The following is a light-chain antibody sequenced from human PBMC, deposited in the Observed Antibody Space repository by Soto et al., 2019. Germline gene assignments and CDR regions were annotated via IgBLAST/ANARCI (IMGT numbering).Light chain of an antibody. J-gene: IGLJ1*01. V-gene: IGLV2-11*01. CDR1: SSDVGGYNF. CDR3: CSYAGSYTWV. CDR2: DVS. Sequence: QSALTQPRSVSGSPGQSVTVSCTGTSSDVGGYNFVSWYQQHPGKAPKLMIYDVSKRPSGVPDRFSGSKSGNTASLTIPGLQAEDEADYYCCSYAGSYTWVFGTGTQLTVL.